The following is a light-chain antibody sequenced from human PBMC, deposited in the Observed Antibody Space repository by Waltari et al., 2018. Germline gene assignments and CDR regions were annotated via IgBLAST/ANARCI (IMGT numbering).Light chain of an antibody. J-gene: IGKJ2*01. V-gene: IGKV2-30*01. CDR2: KVS. CDR1: QSIVYSDGNIY. Sequence: DVVMTQSPLSRPVTLGQPASISCKSSQSIVYSDGNIYLNWIQHRPGQSPRRLINKVSTRDSGVPDRFSGSGSGTDFTLKISSVEAEDVGVYYCMQGTHWPYTFGQGTKLEIK. CDR3: MQGTHWPYT.